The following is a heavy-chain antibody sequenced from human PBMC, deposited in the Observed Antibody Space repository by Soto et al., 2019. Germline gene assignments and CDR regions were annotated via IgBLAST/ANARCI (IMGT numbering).Heavy chain of an antibody. J-gene: IGHJ5*02. Sequence: PSETLSLTCAVYGGSFSGYYWSWIRQPPGKGLEWIGEINHSGSTNYNPSLKSRVTISVDTSKNQFSLKLSSVTAADTAVYYCARGPKYYYGSGSYRFNWFDPWGQGTLVT. CDR2: INHSGST. D-gene: IGHD3-10*01. CDR1: GGSFSGYY. CDR3: ARGPKYYYGSGSYRFNWFDP. V-gene: IGHV4-34*01.